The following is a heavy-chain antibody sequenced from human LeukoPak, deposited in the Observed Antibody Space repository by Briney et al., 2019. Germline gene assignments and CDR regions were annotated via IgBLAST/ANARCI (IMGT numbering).Heavy chain of an antibody. Sequence: GGSLRLSCTPSGLSFGDYGMSWVRQAPGKGLEWVSTIGGTGVRTYYADSVKGRFTISRDNSKNTLYLQINSLRAEDTAVYFCAKDRLGGPYFFHYWGQGTLVTVSS. J-gene: IGHJ4*02. V-gene: IGHV3-23*01. D-gene: IGHD3-16*01. CDR1: GLSFGDYG. CDR3: AKDRLGGPYFFHY. CDR2: IGGTGVRT.